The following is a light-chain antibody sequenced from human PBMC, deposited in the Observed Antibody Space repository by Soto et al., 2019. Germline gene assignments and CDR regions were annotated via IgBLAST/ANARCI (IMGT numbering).Light chain of an antibody. J-gene: IGKJ2*01. Sequence: PGESATLSCRASQSVGTYLAWYQQKPGQTPRLVIYTASNRATGIPARFSGSGSGTDFTLTISSLEPEDFAVYYCQQRSDWRYTFGQGTKLEIK. V-gene: IGKV3-11*01. CDR3: QQRSDWRYT. CDR2: TAS. CDR1: QSVGTY.